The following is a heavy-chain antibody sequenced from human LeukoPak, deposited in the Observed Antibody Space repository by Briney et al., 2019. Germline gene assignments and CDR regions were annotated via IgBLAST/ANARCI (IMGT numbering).Heavy chain of an antibody. CDR2: IIPILGIA. CDR1: GGTFSSYA. D-gene: IGHD3-22*01. J-gene: IGHJ4*02. CDR3: ARDSYYYDSSGYH. Sequence: ASVKVSCKASGGTFSSYAISWGRQAPGQGLEWMGRIIPILGIANYAQKFQGRVTITADKSTSTAYMELSSLRSEDTAVYYCARDSYYYDSSGYHWGQGTLVTVSS. V-gene: IGHV1-69*04.